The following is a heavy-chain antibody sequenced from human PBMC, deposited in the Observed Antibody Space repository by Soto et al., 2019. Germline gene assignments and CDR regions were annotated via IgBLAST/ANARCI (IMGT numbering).Heavy chain of an antibody. Sequence: GGSLRLSCTCFGFTFGDYAISWSRQAPGKGLEWVGVIRSKPYGETTDYGASVKGRFTILRDDPKSIAYLQLNSLQSEDTGVYYCTRYTYTSRYSYFGMDVWGHGTAVTVSS. CDR1: GFTFGDYA. CDR2: IRSKPYGETT. D-gene: IGHD2-2*01. J-gene: IGHJ6*02. CDR3: TRYTYTSRYSYFGMDV. V-gene: IGHV3-49*03.